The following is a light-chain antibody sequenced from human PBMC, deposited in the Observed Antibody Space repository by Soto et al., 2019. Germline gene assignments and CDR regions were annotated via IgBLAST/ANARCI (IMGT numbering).Light chain of an antibody. CDR3: QQYSYWPLT. CDR1: QSVSSN. CDR2: GAS. V-gene: IGKV3-15*01. J-gene: IGKJ4*01. Sequence: EIVMTQSPATLSVSPGERATLSCRASQSVSSNLAWYQQKPGQAPRLLIYGASTRATVIPARFSGSGYGTEFTLTISSLQSEDVAVYYCQQYSYWPLTFGGGTKVEIK.